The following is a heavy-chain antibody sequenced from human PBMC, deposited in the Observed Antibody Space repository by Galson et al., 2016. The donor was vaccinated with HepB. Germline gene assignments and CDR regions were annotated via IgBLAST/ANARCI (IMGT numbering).Heavy chain of an antibody. D-gene: IGHD2-15*01. Sequence: TVSGGSISSGDYYWSWIRQPPGKGLEWIGYIHYSGSTNYNPSLKSRVTISVDTSKNLFSLKLSSVTAADTAVYYCAGIVVVAAYYFDYWGQGTLVTVSS. CDR2: IHYSGST. V-gene: IGHV4-30-4*01. J-gene: IGHJ4*02. CDR1: GGSISSGDYY. CDR3: AGIVVVAAYYFDY.